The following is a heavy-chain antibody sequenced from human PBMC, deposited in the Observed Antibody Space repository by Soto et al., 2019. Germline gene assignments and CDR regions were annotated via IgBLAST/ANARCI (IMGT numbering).Heavy chain of an antibody. Sequence: ASVKVSCKASGYTFTGYYMHWVRQAPGQGLEWMGWINPNSGGTNYAQKFQGWVTMTRDTSISTAYMELSGLRSDDTAVYYCARTWYYDSSGYYGGSGFDYWGQGTLVTVSS. CDR1: GYTFTGYY. CDR3: ARTWYYDSSGYYGGSGFDY. D-gene: IGHD3-22*01. V-gene: IGHV1-2*04. CDR2: INPNSGGT. J-gene: IGHJ4*02.